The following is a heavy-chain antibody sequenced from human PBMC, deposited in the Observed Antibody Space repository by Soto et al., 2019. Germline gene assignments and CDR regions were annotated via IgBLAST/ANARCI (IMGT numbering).Heavy chain of an antibody. CDR3: AKQGYYDSSCYSDY. J-gene: IGHJ4*02. D-gene: IGHD3-22*01. CDR2: ISGSGGST. Sequence: EVQLLESGGGLVQPGGSLRLSCAASGFTFSSYAMSWVRQAPGKGLEWVSAISGSGGSTYYADSVQGRFTISRDNSKNPLYLQMNSLRAADTAVYYCAKQGYYDSSCYSDYWGQCTLVTVSS. CDR1: GFTFSSYA. V-gene: IGHV3-23*01.